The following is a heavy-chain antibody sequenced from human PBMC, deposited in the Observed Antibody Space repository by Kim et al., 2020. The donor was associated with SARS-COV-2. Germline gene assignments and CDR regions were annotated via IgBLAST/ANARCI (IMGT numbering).Heavy chain of an antibody. CDR2: ISYDGSNK. CDR1: GFTFSSYA. CDR3: ARGGYDSLTGYYNEGHFDY. J-gene: IGHJ4*02. Sequence: GGSLRLSCAASGFTFSSYAMHWVRQAPGKGLEWVAVISYDGSNKYYADSVKGRFTISRDNSKNTLYLQMNSLRAEDTAVYYCARGGYDSLTGYYNEGHFDYWGQGTLVTVSS. D-gene: IGHD3-9*01. V-gene: IGHV3-30-3*01.